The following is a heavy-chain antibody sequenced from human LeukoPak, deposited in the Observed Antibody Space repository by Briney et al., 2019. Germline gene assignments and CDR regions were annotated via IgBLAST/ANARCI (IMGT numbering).Heavy chain of an antibody. J-gene: IGHJ3*02. V-gene: IGHV1-18*01. D-gene: IGHD3-10*01. CDR2: ISAYNGNT. CDR1: GYTFTSYG. CDR3: AKLLWFGELLENAFDI. Sequence: GASVKVSCKASGYTFTSYGISWVRQAPGQGLEWMGWISAYNGNTNYAQKLQGRVTMTTDTSTSTAYMELRSLRSDDTAVYYCAKLLWFGELLENAFDIWGQGTMVTVSP.